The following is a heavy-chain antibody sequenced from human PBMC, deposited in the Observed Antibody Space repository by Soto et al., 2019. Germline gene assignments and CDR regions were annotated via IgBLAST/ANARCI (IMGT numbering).Heavy chain of an antibody. CDR1: GGLFSSFA. CDR3: ARGGGPYVWFKEF. Sequence: QEQLVQSGAEVKKPGSSVKVSCKDSGGLFSSFAISWVRQAPGQGLEWMGGIIPVFGTTNYAQKFQGRVTITADESTNTAYRELSSLTSDDTAMYYCARGGGPYVWFKEFWGQGTKVTVSS. CDR2: IIPVFGTT. J-gene: IGHJ4*02. D-gene: IGHD3-10*01. V-gene: IGHV1-69*01.